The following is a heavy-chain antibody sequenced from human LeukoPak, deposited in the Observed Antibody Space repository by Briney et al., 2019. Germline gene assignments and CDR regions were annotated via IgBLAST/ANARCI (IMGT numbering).Heavy chain of an antibody. CDR2: IYYSGGT. J-gene: IGHJ4*02. Sequence: PSETLSLTCTVSGDSISSYYWSWIRQPPGKGLEWIGYIYYSGGTDYNPSLKSRVTISVDTSKNQFSLKLRSVTAADTAVYYCARDRGDYDSSGYYGYFDYWGQGALVTVSS. V-gene: IGHV4-59*12. D-gene: IGHD3-22*01. CDR1: GDSISSYY. CDR3: ARDRGDYDSSGYYGYFDY.